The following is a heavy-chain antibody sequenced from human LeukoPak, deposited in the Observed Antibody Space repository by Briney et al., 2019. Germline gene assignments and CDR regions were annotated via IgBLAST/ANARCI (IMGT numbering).Heavy chain of an antibody. CDR1: AFTFSSYS. V-gene: IGHV3-48*01. J-gene: IGHJ6*03. CDR3: ARARTYYYMDV. CDR2: ISSSGDTI. Sequence: GGSLRLSCAASAFTFSSYSMNWVRQAPGKGLEWVSYISSSGDTIYYADSVKGRFTMSRDNAKNSLYLQMNSLRAEDTAVYYCARARTYYYMDVWGKGTRSPSP.